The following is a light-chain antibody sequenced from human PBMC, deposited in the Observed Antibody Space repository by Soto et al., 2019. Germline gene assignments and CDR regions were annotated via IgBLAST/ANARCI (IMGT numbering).Light chain of an antibody. CDR2: EGS. J-gene: IGLJ2*01. Sequence: QSALSQPASVSGSPGQSITISCTGTNNDVGNYKFVSWYQQHPGKAPKVIIYEGSERPSGVSNRFSGSKSGNTASLTISGLQPEDEADYYCCSYAGSSLHWKFGGGTKLTVL. CDR3: CSYAGSSLHWK. CDR1: NNDVGNYKF. V-gene: IGLV2-23*01.